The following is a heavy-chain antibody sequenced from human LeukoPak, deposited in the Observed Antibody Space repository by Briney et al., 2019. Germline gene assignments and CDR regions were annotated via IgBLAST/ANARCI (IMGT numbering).Heavy chain of an antibody. D-gene: IGHD3-22*01. Sequence: GGSLRLSCAASGFTFSSYGMHWVRQAPGKGLEWVAVIWYDGSNKYYADSVKGRFTISRDNSKNTLYLQMNSLRAEDTAVYYCARDMYYYDSSGYYYTHWGQGTLVTVSS. CDR1: GFTFSSYG. J-gene: IGHJ4*02. CDR3: ARDMYYYDSSGYYYTH. V-gene: IGHV3-33*01. CDR2: IWYDGSNK.